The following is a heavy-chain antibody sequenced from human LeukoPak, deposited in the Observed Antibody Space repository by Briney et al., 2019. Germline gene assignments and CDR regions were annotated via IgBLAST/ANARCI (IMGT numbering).Heavy chain of an antibody. CDR3: ARVDILTGYYFFDS. Sequence: ASVKVSCKASGYTFTNYGISWVRQAPGQGLEWMGWISADNGNTYYTQNFQGRVSVTTDTSTSTAYMEVRSLRSDDTAVFYCARVDILTGYYFFDSWGQGTLVTVSS. CDR1: GYTFTNYG. CDR2: ISADNGNT. V-gene: IGHV1-18*01. D-gene: IGHD3-9*01. J-gene: IGHJ4*02.